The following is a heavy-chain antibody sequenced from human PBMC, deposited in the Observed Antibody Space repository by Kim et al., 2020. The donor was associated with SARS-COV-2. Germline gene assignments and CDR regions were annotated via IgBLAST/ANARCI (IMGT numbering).Heavy chain of an antibody. J-gene: IGHJ4*02. Sequence: SETLSLTCAVYGGSFSGYYWGWIRQPPGKGLEWIGEINHSGSTNYNPSLKSRVTISVDTSKNQFSLKLSSVTAADTAVYYCARARDILTGSTRSFDYWGQGTLVTVSS. CDR2: INHSGST. CDR1: GGSFSGYY. V-gene: IGHV4-34*01. D-gene: IGHD3-9*01. CDR3: ARARDILTGSTRSFDY.